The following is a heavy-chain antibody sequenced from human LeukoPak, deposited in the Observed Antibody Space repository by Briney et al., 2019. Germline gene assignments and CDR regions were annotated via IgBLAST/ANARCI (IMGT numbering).Heavy chain of an antibody. J-gene: IGHJ6*03. CDR3: ARDELMVRGAHMDV. CDR2: IIPIFGTA. V-gene: IGHV1-69*01. Sequence: SVKVSCKASGGTFSSYAISWVRQAPGQGLEWMGGIIPIFGTANYAQKFQGRVTITADESTSTAYMELSSLRSEDTAVYYCARDELMVRGAHMDVWGKGTTVTVSS. CDR1: GGTFSSYA. D-gene: IGHD3-10*01.